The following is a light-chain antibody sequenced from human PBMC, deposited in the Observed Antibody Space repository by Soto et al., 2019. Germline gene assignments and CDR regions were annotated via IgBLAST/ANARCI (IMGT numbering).Light chain of an antibody. CDR1: QSVSSN. CDR3: QQYNNWPPECT. J-gene: IGKJ1*01. V-gene: IGKV3-15*01. CDR2: GAS. Sequence: EIVMTQCPATLSVSPGERATLSCRASQSVSSNLAWYQQKPGQAPRLLIYGASTRATGIPARFSGSGSGTEFTLTISSLQSEDFAVYYCQQYNNWPPECTSGQGTKVDIK.